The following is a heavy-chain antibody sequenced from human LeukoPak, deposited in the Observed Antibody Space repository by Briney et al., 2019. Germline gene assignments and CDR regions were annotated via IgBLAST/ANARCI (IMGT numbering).Heavy chain of an antibody. Sequence: PGGSLRLSCAASGFTFSSYGMHWVRQAPGKGLEWVAVIWYDGSNKYYADSVKGRFTISRDNSKNTLYLQMNSLRAEDTAVYYCARLYRLSRIRQLGNFDYWGQGTLVTVSS. J-gene: IGHJ4*02. CDR3: ARLYRLSRIRQLGNFDY. CDR1: GFTFSSYG. CDR2: IWYDGSNK. V-gene: IGHV3-33*01. D-gene: IGHD6-6*01.